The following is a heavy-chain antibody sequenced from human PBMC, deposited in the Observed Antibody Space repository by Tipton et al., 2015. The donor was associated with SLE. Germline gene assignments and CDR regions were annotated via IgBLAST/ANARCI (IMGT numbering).Heavy chain of an antibody. CDR1: GFTVSSNY. V-gene: IGHV3-15*01. J-gene: IGHJ3*02. CDR3: TTGTPAAFDI. Sequence: SLRLSCAASGFTVSSNYMSWVRQAPGKGLEWVGRIKSKTDGGTTDYAAPVKGRFTISRDDSKNTLYLQMNSLKTEDTAVYYCTTGTPAAFDIWGQGTMVTVSS. CDR2: IKSKTDGGTT. D-gene: IGHD1-1*01.